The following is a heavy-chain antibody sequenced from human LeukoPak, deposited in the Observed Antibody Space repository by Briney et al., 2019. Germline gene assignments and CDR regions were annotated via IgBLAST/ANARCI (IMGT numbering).Heavy chain of an antibody. CDR2: ISWNSGSI. V-gene: IGHV3-9*01. CDR1: GFTFDDYA. J-gene: IGHJ3*02. Sequence: PSGRSLRLSCAAPGFTFDDYAMHWVRQAPGKGLEWVSGISWNSGSIGYADSVKGRFTISRDNAKNSLYLQMNSLRAEDTALYYCAKDTTVIGGAFDIWGQGTMVTVSS. D-gene: IGHD4-11*01. CDR3: AKDTTVIGGAFDI.